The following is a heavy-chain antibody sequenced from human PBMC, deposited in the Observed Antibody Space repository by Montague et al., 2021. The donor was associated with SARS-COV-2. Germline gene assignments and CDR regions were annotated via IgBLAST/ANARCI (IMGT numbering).Heavy chain of an antibody. CDR1: GDSISNYS. Sequence: SETLSLTCSVSGDSISNYSWSWIRQPPGEGLEWIAEISHSGSTSYNPSLKSRVTISVDTSKNQFSLKLSSATAADSAAYYCVRVPYRLLFVPRYYGMDVWGQGTTVIVSS. D-gene: IGHD2-2*01. CDR2: ISHSGST. J-gene: IGHJ6*02. CDR3: VRVPYRLLFVPRYYGMDV. V-gene: IGHV4-34*01.